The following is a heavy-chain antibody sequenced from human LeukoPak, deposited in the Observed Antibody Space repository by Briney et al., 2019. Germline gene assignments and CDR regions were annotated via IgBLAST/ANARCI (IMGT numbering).Heavy chain of an antibody. CDR1: GGSINSYY. D-gene: IGHD5-24*01. CDR2: IYTSGST. Sequence: PSETLSLTCTVSGGSINSYYWSWIRQPAGKGLEWIGRIYTSGSTNYNPSLKSRVTMSVDTSKNQFSLKLSSVTAADTAVYYCARVRDGYNYYYYYYMDVWGKGTTVTVSS. CDR3: ARVRDGYNYYYYYYMDV. V-gene: IGHV4-4*07. J-gene: IGHJ6*03.